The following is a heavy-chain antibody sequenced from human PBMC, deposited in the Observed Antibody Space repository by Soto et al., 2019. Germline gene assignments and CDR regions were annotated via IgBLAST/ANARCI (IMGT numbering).Heavy chain of an antibody. CDR2: INPTSGGT. CDR1: GYTFAAYY. CDR3: ARDPDYGDYWVYFFDS. J-gene: IGHJ4*02. V-gene: IGHV1-2*02. Sequence: QVQLVQSGAEVKKPGASVKVSCKTSGYTFAAYYIHWIRQAPGQGLEWMGWINPTSGGTVYAQNFQDRVPMTRDTSIRTEYMELSRLNSDDTDVYYCARDPDYGDYWVYFFDSWGQGTPVTVSS. D-gene: IGHD4-17*01.